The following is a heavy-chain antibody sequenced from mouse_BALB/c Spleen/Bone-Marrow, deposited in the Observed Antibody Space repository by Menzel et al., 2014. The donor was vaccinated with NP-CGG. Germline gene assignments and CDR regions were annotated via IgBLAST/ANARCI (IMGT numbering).Heavy chain of an antibody. V-gene: IGHV1S130*01. D-gene: IGHD3-1*01. J-gene: IGHJ2*01. Sequence: VQLQQSGSVLVRPGASVKLSCKASGYTFTNSWIHWAKQRPGHGPEWIGEIHPNSGNSNYNEIFKGKARLTVDSSSSPAYVDLSSLTSEDSAVYYCSRHHRFAYYFDYWGQGTTLTVSS. CDR3: SRHHRFAYYFDY. CDR2: IHPNSGNS. CDR1: GYTFTNSW.